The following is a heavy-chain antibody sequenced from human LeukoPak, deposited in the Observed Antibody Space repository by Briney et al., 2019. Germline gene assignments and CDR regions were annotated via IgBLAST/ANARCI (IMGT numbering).Heavy chain of an antibody. V-gene: IGHV3-53*01. Sequence: PGGSLRLSCAASGFTVSSNYMSWVRQAPGKGLEWVSVIYSGGSTYYADSVKGRFTISRDNSKNTLYLQMNSLRAEDTAVYYCARGVGFCGRTSCYVEPPYFYGMDVWGQGTTVTVSS. CDR3: ARGVGFCGRTSCYVEPPYFYGMDV. CDR2: IYSGGST. CDR1: GFTVSSNY. J-gene: IGHJ6*02. D-gene: IGHD2-2*03.